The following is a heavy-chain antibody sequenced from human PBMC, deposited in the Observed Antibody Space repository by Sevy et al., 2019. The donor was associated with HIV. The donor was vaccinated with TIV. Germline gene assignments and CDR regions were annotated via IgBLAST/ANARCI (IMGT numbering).Heavy chain of an antibody. D-gene: IGHD3-10*01. J-gene: IGHJ3*02. CDR3: ASSIMVRGVIIGAFGI. V-gene: IGHV3-66*02. CDR1: GFTVSSNY. CDR2: IYSGGST. Sequence: GGSLRLSCAASGFTVSSNYMSWVRQAPGKGLEWVSDIYSGGSTYYADSVKGRFTISRDNSKNTLYLQMNSLRAEDTAVYYCASSIMVRGVIIGAFGIWGQGTMVTVSS.